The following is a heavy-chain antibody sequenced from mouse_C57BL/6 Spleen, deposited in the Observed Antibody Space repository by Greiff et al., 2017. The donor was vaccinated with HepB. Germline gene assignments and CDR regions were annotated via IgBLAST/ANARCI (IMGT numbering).Heavy chain of an antibody. CDR1: GYTFTDYE. D-gene: IGHD2-3*01. CDR2: IDPETGGT. CDR3: TRWLLRPYYFDY. Sequence: VQLQQSGAELVRPGASVTLSCKASGYTFTDYEMHWVKQTPVHGLEWIGAIDPETGGTAYNQKFKGKAILTADKSSSTAYMELRSLTSEDSAVYYCTRWLLRPYYFDYWGQGTTLTVSS. V-gene: IGHV1-15*01. J-gene: IGHJ2*01.